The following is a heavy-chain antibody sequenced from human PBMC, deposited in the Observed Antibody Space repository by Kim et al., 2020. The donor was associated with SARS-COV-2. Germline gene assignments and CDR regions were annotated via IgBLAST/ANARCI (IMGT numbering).Heavy chain of an antibody. D-gene: IGHD5-12*01. J-gene: IGHJ4*02. V-gene: IGHV4-59*01. CDR3: ARNGYYGYDPFDS. Sequence: YSPSLKSRVTISVDTSKNQFSLKLSSVAAADTAVYYCARNGYYGYDPFDSWGQGTLVTVSS.